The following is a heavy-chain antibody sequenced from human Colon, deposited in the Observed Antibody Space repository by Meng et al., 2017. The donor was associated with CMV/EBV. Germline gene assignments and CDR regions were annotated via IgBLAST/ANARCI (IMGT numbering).Heavy chain of an antibody. J-gene: IGHJ4*02. V-gene: IGHV1-24*01. CDR1: GYTLTELS. CDR3: ATDQRYYDFWSGYYMNY. D-gene: IGHD3-3*01. CDR2: FDPEDGET. Sequence: ASVKVSCKVSGYTLTELSMHWVRQAPGKGLEWMGGFDPEDGETIYAQKFKGRVTMTEDTSTDTAYMELSSLRSEDTAVYYCATDQRYYDFWSGYYMNYWGQGTLVTVSS.